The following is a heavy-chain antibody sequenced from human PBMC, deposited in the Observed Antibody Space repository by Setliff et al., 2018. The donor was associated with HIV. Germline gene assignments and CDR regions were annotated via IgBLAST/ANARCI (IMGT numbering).Heavy chain of an antibody. V-gene: IGHV1-69-2*01. CDR1: GYTFTDHY. D-gene: IGHD1-26*01. CDR3: VRVRVGGSLYFDF. J-gene: IGHJ4*02. Sequence: ASVKVSCKASGYTFTDHYMHWVQQAPGKGLEWMGRVDPEDGETKYAARFQGRVTISADTSTDTTYLELSSLRSEDTAIYYCVRVRVGGSLYFDFWGQGTPVTVSS. CDR2: VDPEDGET.